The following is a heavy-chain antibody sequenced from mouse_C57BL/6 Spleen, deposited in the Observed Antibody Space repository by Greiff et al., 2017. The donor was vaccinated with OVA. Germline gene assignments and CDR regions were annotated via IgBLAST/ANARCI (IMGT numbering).Heavy chain of an antibody. CDR3: ARRGYYGSSYVGNYFDY. CDR2: INPNNGGT. Sequence: VQLQQSGPELVKPGASVKMSCKASGYTFTDYNMHWVKQSHGKSLEWIGYINPNNGGTSYNQKFKGKATLTVNKSSSTAYMELRSLTSEDSAVDYCARRGYYGSSYVGNYFDYWGQGTTLTVSS. CDR1: GYTFTDYN. V-gene: IGHV1-22*01. J-gene: IGHJ2*01. D-gene: IGHD1-1*01.